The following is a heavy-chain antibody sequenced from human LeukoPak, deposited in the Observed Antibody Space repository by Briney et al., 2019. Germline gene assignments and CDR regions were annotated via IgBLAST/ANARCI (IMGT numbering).Heavy chain of an antibody. CDR3: ATVGGSGSSSEGDLDV. J-gene: IGHJ6*04. V-gene: IGHV1-24*01. CDR2: FDPEDGET. Sequence: GASVKVSCKASGYTFTGYYMHWVRQAPGKGREGMGGFDPEDGETIYAQKFQGRVTMTEDTSTDTAYMELSSLRSEDTAVYYCATVGGSGSSSEGDLDVWGKGTTVTVSS. CDR1: GYTFTGYY. D-gene: IGHD3-10*01.